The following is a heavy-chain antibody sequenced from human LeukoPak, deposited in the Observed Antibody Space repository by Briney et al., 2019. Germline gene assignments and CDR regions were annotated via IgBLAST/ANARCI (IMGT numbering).Heavy chain of an antibody. V-gene: IGHV4-30-4*01. CDR2: IYTSGTT. J-gene: IGHJ3*02. Sequence: SETLSLTCTVSGGSISTGAYFWTWLRQPPGKGLEWIGYIYTSGTTYYNPSLKSRLIMSMDTSKNQFSLRLTSVTDADTAIYYCARIRCDAGGRSDFALDIWGQGTLVTVSS. CDR3: ARIRCDAGGRSDFALDI. CDR1: GGSISTGAYF. D-gene: IGHD2-15*01.